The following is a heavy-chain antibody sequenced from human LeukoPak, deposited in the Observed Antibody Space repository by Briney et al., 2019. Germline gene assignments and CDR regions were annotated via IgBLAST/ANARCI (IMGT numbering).Heavy chain of an antibody. D-gene: IGHD3-9*01. Sequence: SVKVSCKASGGTFISYGISWVRQAPGQGLEWMGGIIAIFGTANYAQKFQGRVTITADKSTSTAYMELSSLRSEDTAVYYCARDRGPNVLRYFDPRGYYYYGMDVWGKGTTVTVSS. J-gene: IGHJ6*04. CDR1: GGTFISYG. CDR3: ARDRGPNVLRYFDPRGYYYYGMDV. V-gene: IGHV1-69*06. CDR2: IIAIFGTA.